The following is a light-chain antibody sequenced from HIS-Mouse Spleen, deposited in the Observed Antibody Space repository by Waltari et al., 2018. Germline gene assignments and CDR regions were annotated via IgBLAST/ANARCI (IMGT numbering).Light chain of an antibody. Sequence: QSALTQPASVSGSPGHSITLSCTGTTRAVGGYNYVPLYQHHPGKAPKLMIYDVSNRPSGVSNRFSGSKSGNTASLTISGLQAEDEADYYCSSYTSSSFNVVFGGGTKLTVL. CDR1: TRAVGGYNY. J-gene: IGLJ2*01. V-gene: IGLV2-14*03. CDR3: SSYTSSSFNVV. CDR2: DVS.